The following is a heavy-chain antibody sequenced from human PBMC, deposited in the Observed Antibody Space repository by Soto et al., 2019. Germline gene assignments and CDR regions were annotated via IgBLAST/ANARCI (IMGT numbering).Heavy chain of an antibody. D-gene: IGHD3-3*01. CDR3: ATTPYDFWSGYYPRYFDY. V-gene: IGHV4-39*01. CDR2: IYYTGST. Sequence: SETLSLTCTVSGASISGSSYYWGWIRQPPRTRLEWIGAIYYTGSTYYSPSLKNRVTVSVDTSENQFSLKLSSVTAADTALYYCATTPYDFWSGYYPRYFDYWGLGTLVTVSS. J-gene: IGHJ4*02. CDR1: GASISGSSYY.